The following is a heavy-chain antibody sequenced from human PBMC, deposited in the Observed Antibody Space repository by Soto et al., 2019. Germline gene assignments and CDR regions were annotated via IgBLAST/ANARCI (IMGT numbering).Heavy chain of an antibody. J-gene: IGHJ4*02. CDR1: GHSISSGYY. CDR2: ILHTGNT. Sequence: SETLSLTCAVSGHSISSGYYWVWMRQPPGKGLEWIGSILHTGNTNYNPSLKSRVIISVDTSNNVFSLNLTSVTAADTAVHFCAGESRIYRSFDYLGQGTLVTLCS. CDR3: AGESRIYRSFDY. V-gene: IGHV4-38-2*02.